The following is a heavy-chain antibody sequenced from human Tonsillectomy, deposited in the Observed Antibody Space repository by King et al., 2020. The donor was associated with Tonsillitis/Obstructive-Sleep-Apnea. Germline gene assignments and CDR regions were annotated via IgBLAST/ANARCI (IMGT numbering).Heavy chain of an antibody. CDR1: GGSISSSSYY. Sequence: QLQESGPGLVKPSETLSLTCTVSGGSISSSSYYWGWIRQPPGKGLEWIGSIYYSGSTYYNPSLKSRVTISVDTSKNQFSQKLSSVTAADTAVYYCAEQDIVVVPAAIGWYFDLWGRGTLVTVSS. V-gene: IGHV4-39*01. CDR3: AEQDIVVVPAAIGWYFDL. CDR2: IYYSGST. D-gene: IGHD2-2*01. J-gene: IGHJ2*01.